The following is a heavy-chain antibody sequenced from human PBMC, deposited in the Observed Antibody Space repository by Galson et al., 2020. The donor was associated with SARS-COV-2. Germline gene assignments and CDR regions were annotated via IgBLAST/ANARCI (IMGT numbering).Heavy chain of an antibody. V-gene: IGHV4-39*01. J-gene: IGHJ6*02. Sequence: SETLSLTCTVSGGSISSSTSFWGWIRQPPGKGLEWIGTIYYSRNTDYNPSLKSRVTISVDTSNNQFSLKLSSVTAADTAVFYCARILKQVPGRIDVWGQGTTVTVSS. CDR3: ARILKQVPGRIDV. D-gene: IGHD3-9*01. CDR1: GGSISSSTSF. CDR2: IYYSRNT.